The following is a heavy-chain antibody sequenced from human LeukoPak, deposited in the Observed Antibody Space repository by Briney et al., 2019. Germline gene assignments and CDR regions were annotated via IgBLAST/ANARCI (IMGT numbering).Heavy chain of an antibody. J-gene: IGHJ6*03. V-gene: IGHV3-74*01. CDR2: VNPGGSIA. D-gene: IGHD3-16*01. Sequence: GSLRLSCAASGFTFNNYWIHWVHQAPVKGLVWVSRVNPGGSIANFADSVKGRFTISRDNARNTVFLQTSSLTAEDTAVYYCVRGTYHAYYMDVWGKGTTVAVSS. CDR3: VRGTYHAYYMDV. CDR1: GFTFNNYW.